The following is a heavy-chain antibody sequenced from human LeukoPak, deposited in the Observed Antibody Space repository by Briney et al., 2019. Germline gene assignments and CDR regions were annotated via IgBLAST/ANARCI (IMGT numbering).Heavy chain of an antibody. CDR3: AKESVADPLFDY. CDR2: ISGSGGSA. CDR1: GFTFGSYA. V-gene: IGHV3-23*01. D-gene: IGHD6-19*01. J-gene: IGHJ4*02. Sequence: GGSLRLSCAASGFTFGSYAMSWVRRAPGKGLEWVSAISGSGGSAYYADHVKGRFTISRDNSKNTLYLQMNSLRAEDTAVYYCAKESVADPLFDYWGQGTLVTVSS.